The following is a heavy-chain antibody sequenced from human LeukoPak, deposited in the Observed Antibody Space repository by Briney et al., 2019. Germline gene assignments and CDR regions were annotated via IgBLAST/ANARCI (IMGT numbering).Heavy chain of an antibody. CDR2: IKQDGSET. CDR3: ARDSGGRVYNY. V-gene: IGHV3-7*03. Sequence: QAGGSLRLSCAASGFTFTTYWMTWVRHAPGKGLEWVANIKQDGSETYYVDSVKGRFTISRDNAKNSLYLQMNSLRAEDTAVYYCARDSGGRVYNYWGQGTLVTVSS. D-gene: IGHD6-13*01. CDR1: GFTFTTYW. J-gene: IGHJ4*02.